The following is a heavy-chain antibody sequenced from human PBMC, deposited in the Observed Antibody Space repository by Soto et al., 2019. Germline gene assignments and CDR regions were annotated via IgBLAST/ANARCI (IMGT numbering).Heavy chain of an antibody. D-gene: IGHD6-13*01. V-gene: IGHV3-21*06. J-gene: IGHJ4*02. CDR2: INSSSSYI. Sequence: PGGSLRLSCAASGFSFRNSNMNWVRQAPGKGLEWLSSINSSSSYIDYAYSVKGRLTITRDNAKNSLYLQMNSLRAEDTALYYCARSSDSWYLCCFDYWGQGALVTVSS. CDR1: GFSFRNSN. CDR3: ARSSDSWYLCCFDY.